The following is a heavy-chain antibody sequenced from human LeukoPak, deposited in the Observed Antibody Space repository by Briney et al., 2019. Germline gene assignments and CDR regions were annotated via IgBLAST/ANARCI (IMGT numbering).Heavy chain of an antibody. J-gene: IGHJ6*02. Sequence: GASVKVSCKASGYTFTSYDINWVRQATGQGLEWMGWTNPNSGNTGYAQKFQGRVTMTRNTSISTAYMELSSLRSEDTAVYYCARVDYYGSGSYLREYYYYGMDVWGQGTTVTVSS. CDR3: ARVDYYGSGSYLREYYYYGMDV. CDR1: GYTFTSYD. V-gene: IGHV1-8*01. CDR2: TNPNSGNT. D-gene: IGHD3-10*01.